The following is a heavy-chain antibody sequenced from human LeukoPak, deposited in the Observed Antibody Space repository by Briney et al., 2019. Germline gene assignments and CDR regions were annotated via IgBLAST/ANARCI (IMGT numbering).Heavy chain of an antibody. V-gene: IGHV4-34*01. D-gene: IGHD3-10*01. CDR1: GGSFSGYY. Sequence: PSETLSLTCAVYGGSFSGYYWSWIRQPPGKGLEWIGEINHSGSTNYNPSLKSRVTISVDTSKNQFSLKLSSVTAADTAVYYCARDYYGSGSYHNYNWFDPWGQGTLVTVSS. J-gene: IGHJ5*02. CDR3: ARDYYGSGSYHNYNWFDP. CDR2: INHSGST.